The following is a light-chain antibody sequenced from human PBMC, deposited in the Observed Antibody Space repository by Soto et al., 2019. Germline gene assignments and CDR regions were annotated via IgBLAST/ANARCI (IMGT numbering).Light chain of an antibody. V-gene: IGLV2-14*01. CDR3: SSYTSSFYV. J-gene: IGLJ1*01. CDR1: SSDVGGYNY. Sequence: QSALIQPASVSGSPGQSITISCTGTSSDVGGYNYVSWYQQHPGKAPKLMIYDVSNRPSGVSNRFSGSKSGNTASLTISGLQAEDEADYYCSSYTSSFYVFGTGTKVTVL. CDR2: DVS.